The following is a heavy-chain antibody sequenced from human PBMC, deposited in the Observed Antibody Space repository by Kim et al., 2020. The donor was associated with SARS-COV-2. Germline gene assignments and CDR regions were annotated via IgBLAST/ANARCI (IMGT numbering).Heavy chain of an antibody. V-gene: IGHV3-48*02. D-gene: IGHD3-10*01. Sequence: GGSLRLSCAASGFTFSGYSMNWVRQAPGKGLEWVSYISSSGSTIYYAGSVKGRFTISRDNAKNSLYLQMNSLRDEDTAIYYCARPGYGSGSYGYWGQGTLVTVSS. CDR3: ARPGYGSGSYGY. J-gene: IGHJ4*02. CDR2: ISSSGSTI. CDR1: GFTFSGYS.